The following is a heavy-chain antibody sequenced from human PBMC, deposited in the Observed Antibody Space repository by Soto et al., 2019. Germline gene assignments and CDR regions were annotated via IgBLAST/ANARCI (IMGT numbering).Heavy chain of an antibody. CDR2: INHSGST. CDR3: ARAPVLHCSGGSCYWGYEGALYYFDY. CDR1: GGSFSGYY. V-gene: IGHV4-34*01. D-gene: IGHD2-15*01. J-gene: IGHJ4*02. Sequence: QVQLQQWGAGLLKPSETLSLTCAVYGGSFSGYYWSWIRQPPGKGLEWIGEINHSGSTNYNPSLKSRVTISVDTSKNQFSLKLSSVTAADTAVYYCARAPVLHCSGGSCYWGYEGALYYFDYWGQGTLVTVSS.